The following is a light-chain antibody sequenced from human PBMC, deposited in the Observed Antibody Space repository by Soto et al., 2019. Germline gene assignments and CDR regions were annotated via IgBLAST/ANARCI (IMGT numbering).Light chain of an antibody. CDR2: WAS. V-gene: IGKV4-1*01. J-gene: IGKJ3*01. CDR3: QQYYSTPLT. CDR1: QSVLYSSNNKNY. Sequence: EIVMTQSPDSLAVSLGERATINCKASQSVLYSSNNKNYLAWYQQKPGQPPKLLIYWASTRESGVPDRFSGSGSGTDFTLTISSLQAEDVAFNYCQQYYSTPLTFGPGTKVDIK.